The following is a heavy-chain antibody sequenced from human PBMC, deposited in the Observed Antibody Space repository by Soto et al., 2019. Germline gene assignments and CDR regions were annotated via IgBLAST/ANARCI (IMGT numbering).Heavy chain of an antibody. J-gene: IGHJ3*01. CDR3: ARVVHFDRSAYGL. Sequence: GGSLRLSCAASGFSFSGYNMSWVRQAPGKGLEWVSSISGDSNYIYYADSVQGRFTISRDNAKNSVYLQMNSLRAEDTAVYYCARVVHFDRSAYGLWGQGTMVTVSS. V-gene: IGHV3-21*01. CDR1: GFSFSGYN. CDR2: ISGDSNYI. D-gene: IGHD3-22*01.